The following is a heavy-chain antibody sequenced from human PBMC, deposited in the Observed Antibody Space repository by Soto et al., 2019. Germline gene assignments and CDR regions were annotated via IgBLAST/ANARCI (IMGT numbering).Heavy chain of an antibody. Sequence: HPGGSLRLSCAASGSTFSSYAMSWVRQAPGKGLEWVSAISGSGGSTYYADSVKGRFTISRDNSKNTLYLQMNSLRAEDTAVYYCAKFPVEIAARFFDYWGQGTLVTVSS. CDR3: AKFPVEIAARFFDY. J-gene: IGHJ4*02. V-gene: IGHV3-23*01. CDR2: ISGSGGST. CDR1: GSTFSSYA. D-gene: IGHD6-6*01.